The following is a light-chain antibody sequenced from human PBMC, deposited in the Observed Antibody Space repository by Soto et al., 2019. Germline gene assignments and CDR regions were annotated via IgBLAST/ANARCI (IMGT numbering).Light chain of an antibody. CDR1: QTLSTNY. CDR3: QQYVDSPAT. CDR2: GAS. Sequence: EIVLTQSPGTLPLSPGERGTLSCRASQTLSTNYLAWYQQKPGQPPRLLIYGASSRAAGIPDRFSGSGSGTDFTLTISRLEPEDFAVYYCQQYVDSPATFGQGTRVEIK. V-gene: IGKV3-20*01. J-gene: IGKJ1*01.